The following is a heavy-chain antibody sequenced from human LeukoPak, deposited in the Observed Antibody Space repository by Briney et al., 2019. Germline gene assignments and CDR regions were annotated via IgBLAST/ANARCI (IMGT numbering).Heavy chain of an antibody. Sequence: ASVKVSCKASGYTFTSYSFSWVRQAPGQGLEWMGWISVYNGNTNYAQKLQGRVTMTTDTSTSTAYMELRSLRSDDTAVYYCARYYYSGGYYSRDYYFDYWGQGTLVTVSS. V-gene: IGHV1-18*01. CDR1: GYTFTSYS. J-gene: IGHJ4*02. CDR2: ISVYNGNT. D-gene: IGHD1-26*01. CDR3: ARYYYSGGYYSRDYYFDY.